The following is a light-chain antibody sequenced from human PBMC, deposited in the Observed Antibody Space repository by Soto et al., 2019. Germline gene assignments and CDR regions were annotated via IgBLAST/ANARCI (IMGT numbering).Light chain of an antibody. CDR1: SSDVGCYNY. Sequence: QSALTQPPSASGSPGQSVTISCTGTSSDVGCYNYVSWYQQHPGKAPKLMIYEVTKRPSGVPDRFSGSKSGNTASLTVSGLQAEDAADYYCNSYAGSNNVVFGGGTKVTVL. V-gene: IGLV2-8*01. J-gene: IGLJ2*01. CDR3: NSYAGSNNVV. CDR2: EVT.